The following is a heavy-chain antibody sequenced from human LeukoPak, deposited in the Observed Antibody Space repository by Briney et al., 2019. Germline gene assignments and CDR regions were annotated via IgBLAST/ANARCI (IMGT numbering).Heavy chain of an antibody. CDR2: IYHSGTT. V-gene: IGHV4-30-2*01. Sequence: SETLSLTCAVSGGSISSRGYSWSWIRQPPGKGLEWIGYIYHSGTTYYNPSLKSRDTISLDRSKNQFSLNLRSVTAADTAVYYCARGGYYGSGREDFWGQGTLVTVSS. J-gene: IGHJ4*02. CDR1: GGSISSRGYS. CDR3: ARGGYYGSGREDF. D-gene: IGHD3-10*01.